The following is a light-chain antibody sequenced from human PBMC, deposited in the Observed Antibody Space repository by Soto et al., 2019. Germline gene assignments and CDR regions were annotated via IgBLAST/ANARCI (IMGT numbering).Light chain of an antibody. J-gene: IGKJ4*01. CDR1: QPISSW. CDR3: QQASSFPLS. Sequence: IQVTQSPSSVSASVGDRVTITCRASQPISSWLAWYQQKPGQPPNLPIYSASTLRSGVPSRFSGSESGTLFTLTITNLQPEDFATYYCQQASSFPLSFGGGTKVEVK. V-gene: IGKV1-12*01. CDR2: SAS.